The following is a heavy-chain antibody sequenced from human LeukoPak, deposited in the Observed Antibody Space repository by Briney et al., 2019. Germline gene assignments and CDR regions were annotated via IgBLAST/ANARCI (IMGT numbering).Heavy chain of an antibody. Sequence: GGSLRLSCAASGFSFSTSWMHWVRRTPEKGLVWVSRINSDGSNTIYADSVKGRFTISRDNAKNTLFLQMNSLRAEDTAVYYCARDRYYTLDYWGQGTLVTVSS. CDR3: ARDRYYTLDY. D-gene: IGHD3-3*01. V-gene: IGHV3-74*01. CDR1: GFSFSTSW. CDR2: INSDGSNT. J-gene: IGHJ4*02.